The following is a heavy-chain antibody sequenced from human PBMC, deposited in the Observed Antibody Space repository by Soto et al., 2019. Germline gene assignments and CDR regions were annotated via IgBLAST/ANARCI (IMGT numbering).Heavy chain of an antibody. Sequence: GASVKVSCKASGYTFTSYDIHWVRQARGQRLEWIGWIVVGSGNTNYAQKFQGRVTITRDMSASTAYMELSSLRSEDTAVYYCARIAMVRGMAPWGQGTLVTVSS. CDR1: GYTFTSYD. V-gene: IGHV1-58*02. CDR2: IVVGSGNT. J-gene: IGHJ5*02. CDR3: ARIAMVRGMAP. D-gene: IGHD3-10*01.